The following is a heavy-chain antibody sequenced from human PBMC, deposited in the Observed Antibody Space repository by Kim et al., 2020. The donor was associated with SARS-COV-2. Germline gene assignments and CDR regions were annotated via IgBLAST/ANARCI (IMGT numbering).Heavy chain of an antibody. CDR1: GGSISSSSYY. Sequence: SETLSLTCTVSGGSISSSSYYWGWIRQPPGKGLEWIGSIYYSGSTYYNPSLKSRVTISVDTSKNQFPLKLSSVTAADTAVYYCARTGIDFWSGYYPYYYYGMDVWGQGTTVTVSS. J-gene: IGHJ6*02. D-gene: IGHD3-3*01. CDR2: IYYSGST. V-gene: IGHV4-39*01. CDR3: ARTGIDFWSGYYPYYYYGMDV.